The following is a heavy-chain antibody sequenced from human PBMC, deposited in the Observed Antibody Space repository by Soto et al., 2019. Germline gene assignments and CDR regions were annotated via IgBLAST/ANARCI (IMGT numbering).Heavy chain of an antibody. J-gene: IGHJ6*03. CDR1: GYTFTGYY. CDR3: ARSPSYYSGYDPYYYYMDV. CDR2: INPNSGGT. Sequence: ASVKVSCKASGYTFTGYYMHWVRQAPGQGLEWMGWINPNSGGTNYAQKFQGWVTMTRDTSISTAYMELSRLRSDDTAVYYCARSPSYYSGYDPYYYYMDVWGQGTTVTVSS. D-gene: IGHD5-12*01. V-gene: IGHV1-2*04.